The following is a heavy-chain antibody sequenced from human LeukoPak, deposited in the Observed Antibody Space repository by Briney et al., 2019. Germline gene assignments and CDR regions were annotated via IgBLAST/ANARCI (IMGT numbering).Heavy chain of an antibody. CDR1: GFTFSRYT. D-gene: IGHD2-21*01. V-gene: IGHV3-30*04. Sequence: GRFLRLSCAASGFTFSRYTMHWVRQAPGKGLEWVAVILYNGSKKYYAESVEGRFTMSRDNSKNTLSLQMNSLRVEDTAVYYCVRDNYGGILDLWGQGTLVSVSS. J-gene: IGHJ5*02. CDR3: VRDNYGGILDL. CDR2: ILYNGSKK.